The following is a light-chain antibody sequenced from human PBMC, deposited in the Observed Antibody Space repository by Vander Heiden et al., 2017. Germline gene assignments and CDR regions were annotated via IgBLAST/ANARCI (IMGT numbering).Light chain of an antibody. J-gene: IGLJ2*01. CDR2: GNS. Sequence: QSVLTQPPSVSGAPGQRLTISCTGSSSNIGAGYDVHWYRQFPGTAPKLLIYGNSNRPSGVPDRFSGSRSATSASLAITGLQGEDEAHYYCQSYDGSLSAVVVGGGTKLTVL. V-gene: IGLV1-40*01. CDR3: QSYDGSLSAVV. CDR1: SSNIGAGYD.